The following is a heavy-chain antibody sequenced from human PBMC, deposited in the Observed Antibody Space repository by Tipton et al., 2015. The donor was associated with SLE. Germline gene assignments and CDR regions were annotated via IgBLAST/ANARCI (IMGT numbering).Heavy chain of an antibody. CDR1: GGSISSHY. CDR2: IYYTGNT. V-gene: IGHV4-39*07. CDR3: AGERVGSSSWWYFDL. Sequence: TLSLTCTVSGGSISSHYWGWIRQPPGKGLEWIGSIYYTGNTYYNPSLNSRVTILVDMSKNQFSLKLSSVTAADTAVYYCAGERVGSSSWWYFDLWGRGTLVIVSS. J-gene: IGHJ2*01. D-gene: IGHD6-6*01.